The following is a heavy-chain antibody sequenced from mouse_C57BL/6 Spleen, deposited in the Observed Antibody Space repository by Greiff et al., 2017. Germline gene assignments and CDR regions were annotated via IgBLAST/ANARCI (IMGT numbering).Heavy chain of an antibody. D-gene: IGHD1-1*01. CDR1: GFSLTSYA. CDR2: IWTGGGT. V-gene: IGHV2-9-1*01. CDR3: ARADYYGSSYWYFDV. Sequence: VQLKESGPGLVAPSQSLSITCTVSGFSLTSYAISWVRQPPGKGLEWLGVIWTGGGTNYNSALKYRLSISKDKSKSQVFLKMTSLQTDDTARYYCARADYYGSSYWYFDVWGTGTTVTVSS. J-gene: IGHJ1*03.